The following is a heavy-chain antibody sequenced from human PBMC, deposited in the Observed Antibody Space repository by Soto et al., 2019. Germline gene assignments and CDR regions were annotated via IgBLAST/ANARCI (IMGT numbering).Heavy chain of an antibody. CDR1: GGSISSYY. CDR3: ARVLGYCSSTSCHSDAFDI. Sequence: SETLSLTGTVSGGSISSYYWSWIRQPPGKGLEWIGYIYYSGSTNYNPSLKSRVTISVDTSKNQFSLKLSSVTAADTAVYYCARVLGYCSSTSCHSDAFDIWGQGTMVTVSS. V-gene: IGHV4-59*01. CDR2: IYYSGST. D-gene: IGHD2-2*01. J-gene: IGHJ3*02.